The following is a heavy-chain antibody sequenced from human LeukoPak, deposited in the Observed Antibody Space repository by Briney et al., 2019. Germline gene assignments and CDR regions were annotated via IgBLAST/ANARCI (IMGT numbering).Heavy chain of an antibody. CDR2: ISAYNGNT. CDR1: GYTFTSYG. V-gene: IGHV1-18*04. CDR3: ARALGYCSGGSCYYIYFDY. Sequence: ASVKVSCKASGYTFTSYGISWVRQAPGQGLERMGWISAYNGNTNYAQKLQGRVTMTTDTSTSTAYMELRSLRSDDTAVYYCARALGYCSGGSCYYIYFDYWGQGTLVTVSS. J-gene: IGHJ4*02. D-gene: IGHD2-15*01.